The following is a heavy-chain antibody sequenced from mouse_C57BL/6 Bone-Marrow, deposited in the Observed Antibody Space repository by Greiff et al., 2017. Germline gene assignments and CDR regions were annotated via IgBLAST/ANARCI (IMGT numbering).Heavy chain of an antibody. CDR3: ARDYYGSSGAFYYYAMDY. V-gene: IGHV8-12*01. CDR1: GFSLSTSGMG. D-gene: IGHD1-1*01. Sequence: QVTLKVSGPGILQSSQTLSLTCSFSGFSLSTSGMGVSWIRQPSGKGLEWLAHIYWDDDKRYNPSLKSRLTISKDTSRNQVFLKITSVDTADTATYYCARDYYGSSGAFYYYAMDYWGQGTSVTVSS. CDR2: IYWDDDK. J-gene: IGHJ4*01.